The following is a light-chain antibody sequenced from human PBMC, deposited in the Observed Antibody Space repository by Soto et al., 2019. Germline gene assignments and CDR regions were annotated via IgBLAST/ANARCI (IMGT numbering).Light chain of an antibody. CDR1: QGISSY. CDR3: QPYYSYPPFT. CDR2: AAS. V-gene: IGKV1-8*01. Sequence: AIRMTQSPSSFSASTGDRVTITCRASQGISSYLAWYQQKPGKAPKLLIYAASTLQSGVPSRFSGSGSGTDFTLTISCLQSEDFATYYCQPYYSYPPFTFGGGTKVEIK. J-gene: IGKJ4*01.